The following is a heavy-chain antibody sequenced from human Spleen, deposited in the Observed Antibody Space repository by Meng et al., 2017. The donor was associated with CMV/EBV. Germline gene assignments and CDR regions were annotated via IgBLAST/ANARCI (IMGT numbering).Heavy chain of an antibody. D-gene: IGHD2-2*01. CDR1: GYYFTDYY. J-gene: IGHJ3*02. Sequence: ASVKVSCKASGYYFTDYYIHWVRQAPGQGLEWMGMINPSGGSTHYAQKFQGRVTLTRDTSTSTVYMQLSSLRSEDTAVYYCARESLYCSSTSCQGDAFDIWGQGTMVTVSS. CDR2: INPSGGST. V-gene: IGHV1-46*01. CDR3: ARESLYCSSTSCQGDAFDI.